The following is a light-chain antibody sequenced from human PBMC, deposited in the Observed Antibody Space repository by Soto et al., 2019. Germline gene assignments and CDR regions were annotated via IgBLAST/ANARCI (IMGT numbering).Light chain of an antibody. CDR1: QSVSSNF. J-gene: IGKJ1*01. Sequence: EIVLTQSPGTLSLSPGARATLSCRAIQSVSSNFLAWYQQKPGQAPRLLIYGGSSRATGIPDRFSGSGSGTKFTLTISRLEPEDFAVYYCQQYGRSPSWTFGQGTKVDIK. CDR3: QQYGRSPSWT. V-gene: IGKV3-20*01. CDR2: GGS.